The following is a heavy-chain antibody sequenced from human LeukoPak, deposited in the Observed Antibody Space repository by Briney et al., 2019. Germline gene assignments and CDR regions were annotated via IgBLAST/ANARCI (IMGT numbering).Heavy chain of an antibody. Sequence: SETLSLICTVSGGSISSYYWSWIRQPPGKGLEWIGYIYYSASTNYNPSLKSRVTISVDTSKNQFSLKLSSVTAADTAVYYCARVSGVVFDYWGQGTLVTVSS. CDR1: GGSISSYY. V-gene: IGHV4-59*08. D-gene: IGHD3-3*01. CDR2: IYYSAST. CDR3: ARVSGVVFDY. J-gene: IGHJ4*02.